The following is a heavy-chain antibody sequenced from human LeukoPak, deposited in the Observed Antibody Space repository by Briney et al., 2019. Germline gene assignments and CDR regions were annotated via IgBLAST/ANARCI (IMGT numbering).Heavy chain of an antibody. D-gene: IGHD3-22*01. CDR3: AKDGYYDSSGLGD. V-gene: IGHV4-38-2*01. J-gene: IGHJ4*02. CDR1: GYSISSGYY. Sequence: PSXTLSLTCAVSGYSISSGYYWGWIRPPPGKGREGIGSIYHSGSTYYNPSLKSRVTISVDTSKNQFSLKLSSVTAADTAVYYCAKDGYYDSSGLGDWGQGTLVTVSS. CDR2: IYHSGST.